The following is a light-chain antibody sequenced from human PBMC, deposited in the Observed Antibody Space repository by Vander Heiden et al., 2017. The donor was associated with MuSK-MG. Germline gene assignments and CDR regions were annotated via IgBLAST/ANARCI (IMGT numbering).Light chain of an antibody. CDR1: QSISSY. CDR2: AAS. J-gene: IGKJ2*01. V-gene: IGKV1-39*01. Sequence: DIQMTQSTSSLSVSVGDRVTITCRASQSISSYLNWYQQKPGKAPKLLIYAASSLQSGVPSRFSGSGSGTDFTLTISSLQPEDFATYYCQQSYSTPPYTFGQGTKLEIK. CDR3: QQSYSTPPYT.